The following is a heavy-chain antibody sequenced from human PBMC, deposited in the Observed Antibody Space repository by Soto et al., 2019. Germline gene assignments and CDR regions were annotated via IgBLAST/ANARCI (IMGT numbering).Heavy chain of an antibody. J-gene: IGHJ5*02. CDR1: GGSIGSGGW. Sequence: PSETLSLTCTVSGGSIGSGGWWSWVRQPPGKGLEWIAETFHDGNTNYSPSLKSRVTISVDKSQNQFSLNVYSVTAADTAVYYCARHEGWTGPDQWGQGTLVTVSS. D-gene: IGHD2-8*02. V-gene: IGHV4-4*02. CDR3: ARHEGWTGPDQ. CDR2: TFHDGNT.